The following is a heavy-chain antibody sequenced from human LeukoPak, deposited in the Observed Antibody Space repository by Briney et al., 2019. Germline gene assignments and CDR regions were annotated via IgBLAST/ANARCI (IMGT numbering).Heavy chain of an antibody. V-gene: IGHV1-2*05. CDR1: GYTFTGYY. Sequence: ASVKVSCKASGYTFTGYYMHWVRQAPGQGLEWMGRINPNSGGTNYAQKFQGRVTMTRDTSISTAYMELSRLRSDDTGVYYCARDLDIVATYLRGGHVSDYWGQGTLDTVSS. D-gene: IGHD5-12*01. J-gene: IGHJ4*02. CDR3: ARDLDIVATYLRGGHVSDY. CDR2: INPNSGGT.